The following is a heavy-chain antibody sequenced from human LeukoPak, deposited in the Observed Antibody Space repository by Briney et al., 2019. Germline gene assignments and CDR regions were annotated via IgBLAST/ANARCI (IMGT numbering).Heavy chain of an antibody. CDR3: ARGYSSSWFYFDP. V-gene: IGHV4-38-2*02. D-gene: IGHD6-13*01. CDR2: IYHSGNN. CDR1: GFSISSTFY. Sequence: PSETLSLTCTVSGFSISSTFYWVWIRQPPGKGLEWIGSIYHSGNNYYNPSLKNRVTMSVDTSKNQFSLHLTSVTAADTAVYYCARGYSSSWFYFDPWGQGTLVTVSS. J-gene: IGHJ4*02.